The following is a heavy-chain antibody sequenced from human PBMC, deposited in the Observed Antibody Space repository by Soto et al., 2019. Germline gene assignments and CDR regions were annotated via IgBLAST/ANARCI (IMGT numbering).Heavy chain of an antibody. J-gene: IGHJ6*02. CDR1: GYTFTSYY. D-gene: IGHD2-8*01. V-gene: IGHV1-46*01. CDR3: AGARGIVLMVYAITYYGMDV. Sequence: ASVKVSCKASGYTFTSYYMHWVRQAPGQGLEWMGIINPSGGSTSYVQKFQGRVTMTRDTSTSTVYMELSSLRSEDTAVYYCAGARGIVLMVYAITYYGMDVWGQGTTVTVSS. CDR2: INPSGGST.